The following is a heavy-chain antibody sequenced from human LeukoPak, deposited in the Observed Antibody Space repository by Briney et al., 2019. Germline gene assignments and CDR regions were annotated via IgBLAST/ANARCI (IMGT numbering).Heavy chain of an antibody. CDR2: TYSGGST. D-gene: IGHD3-22*01. CDR1: GFIVNSNA. CDR3: AKAVEYYHDTSGYYFDY. V-gene: IGHV3-66*02. J-gene: IGHJ4*02. Sequence: AGSLRLSCAASGFIVNSNAMSWIRQDPGKGLEWVSFTYSGGSTYYTDSVKGRFTISTDSSKNTLDLQVNSLRPGDTAVYYCAKAVEYYHDTSGYYFDYWGQGTLVTVSS.